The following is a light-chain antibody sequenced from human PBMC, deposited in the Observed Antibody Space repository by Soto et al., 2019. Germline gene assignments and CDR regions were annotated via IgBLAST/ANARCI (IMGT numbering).Light chain of an antibody. CDR2: EVS. CDR3: SSCAGTNNLV. CDR1: SSDVGGYNY. V-gene: IGLV2-8*01. J-gene: IGLJ3*02. Sequence: QSALTQPPSASGSPGQSVTISCNGTSSDVGGYNYVSWYQQVPGKAPKLLIYEVSKRPSGVPDRFSGSKSGNTASLTVSGLQADDEADYYCSSCAGTNNLVFGGGTKLTVL.